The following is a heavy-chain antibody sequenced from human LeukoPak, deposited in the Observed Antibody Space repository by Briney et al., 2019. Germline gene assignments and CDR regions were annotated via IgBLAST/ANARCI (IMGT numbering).Heavy chain of an antibody. D-gene: IGHD3-22*01. V-gene: IGHV4-61*01. CDR2: IYDSGST. CDR3: ACLTTADAFDI. CDR1: GYSISSNFY. J-gene: IGHJ3*02. Sequence: SETLSLTCTVSGYSISSNFYWGWIRQSPGKGLEWIGYIYDSGSTNYNPSLKSRVTISVDTSKNQFSLKLSSVTAADTAVYYCACLTTADAFDIWGQGTMVTVSS.